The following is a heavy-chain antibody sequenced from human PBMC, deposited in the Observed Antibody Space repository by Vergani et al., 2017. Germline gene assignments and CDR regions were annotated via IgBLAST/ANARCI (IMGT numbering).Heavy chain of an antibody. CDR3: ARMGGYDEGDAFRIGYFDS. CDR1: GDSISSGVYS. D-gene: IGHD3-22*01. CDR2: IYSTGIT. Sequence: VQLQESGPGLVKPSQTLSLTCSVSGDSISSGVYSWNWIRQHPGKGLEWIGYIYSTGITHHNPSLRRRINISVDTSKNQFSLKLNSVTAADTAMYYCARMGGYDEGDAFRIGYFDSWGPGILVTVSS. J-gene: IGHJ4*02. V-gene: IGHV4-31*03.